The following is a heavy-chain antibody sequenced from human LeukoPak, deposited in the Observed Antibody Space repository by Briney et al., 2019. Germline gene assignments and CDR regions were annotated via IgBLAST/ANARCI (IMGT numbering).Heavy chain of an antibody. CDR3: SRDRGGGDIYFDY. CDR2: INTGGGSI. CDR1: GFTFSSYE. J-gene: IGHJ4*02. Sequence: GGSLRLSCAASGFTFSSYEMNWVRQAPGKGLEWASYINTGGGSIYYADSVKGRFTISRDNAKNSLYLQMSSLGAEDTAIYYCSRDRGGGDIYFDYWGQGTLVTVSS. V-gene: IGHV3-48*03. D-gene: IGHD2-21*02.